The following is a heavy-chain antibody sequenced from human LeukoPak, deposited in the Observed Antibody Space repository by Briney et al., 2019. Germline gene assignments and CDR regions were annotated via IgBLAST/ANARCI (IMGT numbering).Heavy chain of an antibody. CDR1: GGTFTSYA. CDR3: ARARMAVAGEYYYYGMDV. J-gene: IGHJ6*02. V-gene: IGHV1-2*02. D-gene: IGHD6-19*01. CDR2: INPNSGGT. Sequence: GSSVKVSCKASGGTFTSYAISWVRQAPGQGLEWMGRINPNSGGTNYEQKFQGRVTMTRDTSISTAYMELSRLRSDDTAVYYCARARMAVAGEYYYYGMDVWGQGTTVTVSS.